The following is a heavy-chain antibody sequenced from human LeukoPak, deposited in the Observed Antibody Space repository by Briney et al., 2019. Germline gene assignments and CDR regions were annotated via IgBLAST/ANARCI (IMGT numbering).Heavy chain of an antibody. J-gene: IGHJ4*02. D-gene: IGHD6-13*01. CDR1: GFTFSSYD. CDR2: IGTAGDT. V-gene: IGHV3-13*01. Sequence: GGSLRLSCAASGFTFSSYDMHWVCQATGKGLEWVSAIGTAGDTYYPGSVKGRFTISRENAKNSLYLQMNSLRAEDTAVYYCARGGNSSSWYNFDYWGQGTLVTVSS. CDR3: ARGGNSSSWYNFDY.